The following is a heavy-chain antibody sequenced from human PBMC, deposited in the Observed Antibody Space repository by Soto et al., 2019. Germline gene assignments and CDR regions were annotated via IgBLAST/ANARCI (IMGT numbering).Heavy chain of an antibody. Sequence: GGSLRLSCAASGVTFSSYSMNWVHQAPGKGLEWVSSISSSSSYIYYADSVKGRFTISRDNAKNSLYLQMNSLRAEDTAVYYCARDQRGYYYTLYYYYGMDVWGQGTTVTVSS. D-gene: IGHD3-22*01. CDR2: ISSSSSYI. J-gene: IGHJ6*02. V-gene: IGHV3-21*01. CDR1: GVTFSSYS. CDR3: ARDQRGYYYTLYYYYGMDV.